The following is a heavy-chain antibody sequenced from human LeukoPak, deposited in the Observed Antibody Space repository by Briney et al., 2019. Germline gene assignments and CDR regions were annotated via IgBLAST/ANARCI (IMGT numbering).Heavy chain of an antibody. Sequence: SVKVSCKASGGTFNSYAISWVRQAPGQGLEWMGGIMPLFGTANYAQEFQGRVTFTTDESASTAYMEVSSLRSEDTAVYYCASGSLGDGYGVGDYYQYMDVWGKGTAVTVSS. V-gene: IGHV1-69*05. D-gene: IGHD5-24*01. J-gene: IGHJ6*03. CDR2: IMPLFGTA. CDR1: GGTFNSYA. CDR3: ASGSLGDGYGVGDYYQYMDV.